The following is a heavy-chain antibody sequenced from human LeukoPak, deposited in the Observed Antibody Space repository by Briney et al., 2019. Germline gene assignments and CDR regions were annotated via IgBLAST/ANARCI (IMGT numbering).Heavy chain of an antibody. CDR2: INPNSGGT. V-gene: IGHV1-2*06. J-gene: IGHJ4*02. D-gene: IGHD3-10*01. Sequence: GASVKVSCKASGYTFTGYYMHWVRQAPGQGLEWMGRINPNSGGTNYAQKFQGRVTMTRDTSISTAYMELSRLRSDDTAVYYCARAPFGELFEYYFDYWGQGTLVTVSS. CDR3: ARAPFGELFEYYFDY. CDR1: GYTFTGYY.